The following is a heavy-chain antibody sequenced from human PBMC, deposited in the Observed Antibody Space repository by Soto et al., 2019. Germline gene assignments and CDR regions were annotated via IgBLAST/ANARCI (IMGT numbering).Heavy chain of an antibody. CDR1: GYSFTSYW. J-gene: IGHJ6*02. D-gene: IGHD3-9*01. Sequence: PGESLKISCKGSGYSFTSYWISWVRQMPGKGLEWMGRIDPSDSYTNYSPSFQGHVTISADKSISTAYLQWSSLKASDTAMYYCARHPFIYYDILTGYQPAEYDMDVWGQGTTVTVSS. V-gene: IGHV5-10-1*01. CDR3: ARHPFIYYDILTGYQPAEYDMDV. CDR2: IDPSDSYT.